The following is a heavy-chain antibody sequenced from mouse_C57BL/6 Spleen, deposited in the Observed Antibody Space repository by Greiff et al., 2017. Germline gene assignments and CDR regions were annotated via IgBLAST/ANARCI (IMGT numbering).Heavy chain of an antibody. Sequence: VQGVEPGAELVRPGASVTLSCKASGYTFTDYEMHWVKQTPVHGLEWIGAIDPATGGTAYNQKFKGKAILTADKSSSTAYMELRSLTSEDSAVYYCTRSPYSSGYTWFAYWGQGTLVTVAA. V-gene: IGHV1-15*01. CDR3: TRSPYSSGYTWFAY. J-gene: IGHJ3*01. CDR2: IDPATGGT. D-gene: IGHD3-2*02. CDR1: GYTFTDYE.